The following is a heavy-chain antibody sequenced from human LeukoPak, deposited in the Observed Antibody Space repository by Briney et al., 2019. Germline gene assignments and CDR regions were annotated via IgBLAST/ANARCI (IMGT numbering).Heavy chain of an antibody. D-gene: IGHD1-14*01. CDR3: AKMTEESYFDY. CDR1: GFTFSSYG. Sequence: AGGSLRLSCAASGFTFSSYGMHWVRQAPGKGLEWVAVIWYDGSNKYYADSVKGRFTISRDNSKITLYLQMNGLRAEDTAVYYCAKMTEESYFDYWGQGTLVTVSS. J-gene: IGHJ4*02. V-gene: IGHV3-33*06. CDR2: IWYDGSNK.